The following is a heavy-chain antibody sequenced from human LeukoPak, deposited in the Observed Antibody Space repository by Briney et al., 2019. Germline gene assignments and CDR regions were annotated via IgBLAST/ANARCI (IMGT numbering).Heavy chain of an antibody. CDR1: GGSISSGDYY. CDR3: ARGLGPVTAPLDYFDY. V-gene: IGHV4-30-4*01. J-gene: IGHJ4*02. D-gene: IGHD2-21*02. CDR2: IYYSGST. Sequence: PSETLSLTCTVSGGSISSGDYYWSWIRQPPGKGLEWIGYIYYSGSTYYNPSLKSRVTISVDTSKNQFSLKLSSVTAADTAVYYCARGLGPVTAPLDYFDYWGQGTLVTVSS.